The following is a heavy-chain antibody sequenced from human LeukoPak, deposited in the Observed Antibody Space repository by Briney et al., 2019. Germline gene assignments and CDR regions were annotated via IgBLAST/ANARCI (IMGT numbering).Heavy chain of an antibody. CDR1: GGSISSYY. CDR2: IYYSGST. V-gene: IGHV4-59*08. Sequence: SETLSLTCTLSGGSISSYYWNWIRQPPGKGLEWIGYIYYSGSTNYNTSLKGRGTISVDTPKNQFSLNLSSVTAADTAVYFCARQLRGEAVAGHLQPFDCWGQGTLVTVSS. CDR3: ARQLRGEAVAGHLQPFDC. J-gene: IGHJ4*02. D-gene: IGHD6-19*01.